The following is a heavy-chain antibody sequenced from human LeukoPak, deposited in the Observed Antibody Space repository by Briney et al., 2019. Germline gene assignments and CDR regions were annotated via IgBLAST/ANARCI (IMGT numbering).Heavy chain of an antibody. Sequence: GGSLRLSCAASGFTFSSYWMHWVRQAPGKGLVWVSRINSDGSYTSYADSVKGRFTISRDDAKNSLYLQMNSQRAEDTAVYYCARDIAVAGSDFDYWGQGTLVTVCS. V-gene: IGHV3-74*01. CDR1: GFTFSSYW. CDR2: INSDGSYT. D-gene: IGHD6-19*01. J-gene: IGHJ4*02. CDR3: ARDIAVAGSDFDY.